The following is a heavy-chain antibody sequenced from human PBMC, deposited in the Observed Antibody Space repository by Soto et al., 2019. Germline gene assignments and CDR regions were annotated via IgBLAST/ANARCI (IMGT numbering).Heavy chain of an antibody. CDR1: GGSFSGYY. D-gene: IGHD2-2*01. Sequence: SETLSLTCAVCGGSFSGYYWSWIRQPPGKGLEWIGEINHSGSTNYNPSLKSRVTISVDTSKNQFSLKLSSVTAADTAVYYCARLYCRSTSCYSRYYYGMDVWGQGTTVTVSS. V-gene: IGHV4-34*01. J-gene: IGHJ6*02. CDR3: ARLYCRSTSCYSRYYYGMDV. CDR2: INHSGST.